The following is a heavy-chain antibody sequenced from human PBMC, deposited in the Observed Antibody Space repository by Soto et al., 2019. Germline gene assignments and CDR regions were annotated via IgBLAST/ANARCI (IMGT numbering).Heavy chain of an antibody. V-gene: IGHV3-23*01. J-gene: IGHJ4*02. CDR3: AKVGDRELDPSADPN. Sequence: EVQLLESGGGLVQPGGSLRLSCAASGFTFSSYAMSWVRQAPGKGLEWVSAISGSGGSTYYADSVKGRFTISRDNSRNTLYLQMNSLRAEDTAVYYGAKVGDRELDPSADPNWGQGTLVTVSS. D-gene: IGHD1-26*01. CDR1: GFTFSSYA. CDR2: ISGSGGST.